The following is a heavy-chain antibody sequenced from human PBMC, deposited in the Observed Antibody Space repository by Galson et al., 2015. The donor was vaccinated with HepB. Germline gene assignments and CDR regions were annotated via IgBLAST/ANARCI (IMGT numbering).Heavy chain of an antibody. V-gene: IGHV3-23*01. CDR1: GFTFSSYA. CDR2: IRGSGAGS. Sequence: SLRLSCAASGFTFSSYAMSWVRQTPGKGLQWVSSIRGSGAGSYFADSVKGRFIISRDSSKNTLYLHMNSLRVEDTALYHCAKGPGGNYDHYPPNWFDPWGQGTLVIVSS. CDR3: AKGPGGNYDHYPPNWFDP. J-gene: IGHJ5*02. D-gene: IGHD4-11*01.